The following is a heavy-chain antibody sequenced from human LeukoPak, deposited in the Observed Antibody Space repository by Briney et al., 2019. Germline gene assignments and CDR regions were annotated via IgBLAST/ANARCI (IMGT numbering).Heavy chain of an antibody. CDR1: GGSSSGYY. Sequence: PSETLSLTCAVYGGSSSGYYWSWIRQPPGKGLEWIGEINHSGSTNYNPSLKSRVTISVDTSKNQFSLKLSSVTAADTAVYYCARARSHSYAQYYFDYWGQGTLVTVSS. CDR3: ARARSHSYAQYYFDY. J-gene: IGHJ4*02. CDR2: INHSGST. V-gene: IGHV4-34*01. D-gene: IGHD5-18*01.